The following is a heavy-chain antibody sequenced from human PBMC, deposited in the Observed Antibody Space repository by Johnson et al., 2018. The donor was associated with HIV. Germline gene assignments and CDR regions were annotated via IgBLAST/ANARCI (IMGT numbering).Heavy chain of an antibody. V-gene: IGHV3-23*04. CDR1: GFTFSDYY. Sequence: VQLVESGGGLVKPGGSLRLSCAASGFTFSDYYMSWIRQAPGKGLEWVSAISGSGGSTYYADSVKGRFTISRDNSKNTLYLQMNSLRAEDTAVYYCAKEKRSSSWDLGGFDIWGQGTMVTVSS. D-gene: IGHD6-13*01. CDR3: AKEKRSSSWDLGGFDI. J-gene: IGHJ3*02. CDR2: ISGSGGST.